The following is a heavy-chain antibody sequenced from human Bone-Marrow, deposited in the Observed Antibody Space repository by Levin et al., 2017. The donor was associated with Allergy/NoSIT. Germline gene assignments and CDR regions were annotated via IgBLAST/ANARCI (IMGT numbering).Heavy chain of an antibody. CDR2: ISYDGDTK. Sequence: HPGGSLRLSCVASGFTFSNYAMNWVRQAPGKGLEWVAMISYDGDTKYYQDSVKGRFSVSRDDSKNALYLQMNTLRGEDTAVYYCARDLAWQQLPVYFDLWGQGTLVTVSS. D-gene: IGHD6-13*01. J-gene: IGHJ4*02. CDR1: GFTFSNYA. CDR3: ARDLAWQQLPVYFDL. V-gene: IGHV3-30-3*01.